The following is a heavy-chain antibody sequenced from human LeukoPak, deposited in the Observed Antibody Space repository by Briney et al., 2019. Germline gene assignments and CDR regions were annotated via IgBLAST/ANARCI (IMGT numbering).Heavy chain of an antibody. CDR2: IWYDGSNK. CDR1: GFTFSSYG. D-gene: IGHD1-26*01. V-gene: IGHV3-33*01. CDR3: ARDGGVGAMNFDY. J-gene: IGHJ4*02. Sequence: PGRSLSLSCAASGFTFSSYGMHWVRQAPGKGLEWVAVIWYDGSNKYYADSVKGRFTISRDKSKNTLYLQMNSLRAEDTAVYYCARDGGVGAMNFDYWGQGTLVTVSS.